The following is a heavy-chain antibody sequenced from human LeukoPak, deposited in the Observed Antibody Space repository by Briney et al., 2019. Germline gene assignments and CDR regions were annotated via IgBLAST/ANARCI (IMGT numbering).Heavy chain of an antibody. CDR2: IRYDGSNK. D-gene: IGHD3-10*01. CDR3: AKDLWFGESLPDY. CDR1: GFTFSSYG. V-gene: IGHV3-30*02. Sequence: GGSLRVSCAASGFTFSSYGMHWVRQAPGKGLEWVAFIRYDGSNKYYADSVKGRFTISRDNSKNTLYLQMNSLRAEDTAVYYCAKDLWFGESLPDYWGQGTLVTVSS. J-gene: IGHJ4*02.